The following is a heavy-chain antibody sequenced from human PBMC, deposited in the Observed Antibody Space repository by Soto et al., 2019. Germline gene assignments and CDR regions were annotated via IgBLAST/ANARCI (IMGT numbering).Heavy chain of an antibody. J-gene: IGHJ4*02. D-gene: IGHD3-3*01. Sequence: PGGSLRLSCAASGFTFSSYAMHWVRQAPGKGLEWVAVISYDGSNKYYADSVKGRFTISRDNSKNTLYLEMNSLRAEDTAVYYCAKDRGYDFWSGYKNNDPGVDYWGQGTLVTVSS. V-gene: IGHV3-30-3*01. CDR3: AKDRGYDFWSGYKNNDPGVDY. CDR2: ISYDGSNK. CDR1: GFTFSSYA.